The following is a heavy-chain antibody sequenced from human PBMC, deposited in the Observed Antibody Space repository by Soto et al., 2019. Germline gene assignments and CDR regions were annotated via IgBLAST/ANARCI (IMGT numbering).Heavy chain of an antibody. CDR1: GYSFTSYW. CDR2: IYPGDSDT. CDR3: ARGGYCSSTSCYMVGDLDY. V-gene: IGHV5-51*01. Sequence: RGESLKISCKGSGYSFTSYWIGWVRQMPGKGLEWMGIIYPGDSDTRYSPSFQGQVTISADKSISTAYLQWSSLKASDTAMYYCARGGYCSSTSCYMVGDLDYWGQGTLVTVSS. D-gene: IGHD2-2*02. J-gene: IGHJ4*02.